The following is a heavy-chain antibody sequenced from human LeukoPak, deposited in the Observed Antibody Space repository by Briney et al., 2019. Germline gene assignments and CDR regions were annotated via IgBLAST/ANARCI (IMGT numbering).Heavy chain of an antibody. CDR3: AKGDYVHDY. CDR1: GFTFSNAW. Sequence: GGSLRLSCAASGFTFSNAWMSWVRQAPGKGLEWVGRIKSKTDGGTTDYAAPVKGGFTISRDDSKNTLYLQMNSLRAEDTAVYYCAKGDYVHDYWGQGTLVTVSS. J-gene: IGHJ4*02. V-gene: IGHV3-15*01. CDR2: IKSKTDGGTT. D-gene: IGHD4-17*01.